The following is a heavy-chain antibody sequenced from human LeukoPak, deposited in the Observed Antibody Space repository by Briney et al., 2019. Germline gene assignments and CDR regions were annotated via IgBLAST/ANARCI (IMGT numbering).Heavy chain of an antibody. J-gene: IGHJ4*02. V-gene: IGHV4-34*01. CDR1: GGSVSVYY. CDR3: ARGRYSSSWYYFDY. Sequence: SETLSLTCGVYGGSVSVYYWNWIRQPPGKGLEWIGEINHSGSTSYNPSLKSRVTISVDTSKNQFSLKLSSVTAADTAVYYCARGRYSSSWYYFDYWGQGTLVTVSS. D-gene: IGHD6-13*01. CDR2: INHSGST.